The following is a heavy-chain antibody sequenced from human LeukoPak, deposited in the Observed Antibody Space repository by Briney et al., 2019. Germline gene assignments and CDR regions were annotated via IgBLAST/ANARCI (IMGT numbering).Heavy chain of an antibody. V-gene: IGHV3-23*01. CDR2: ISGSGGST. J-gene: IGHJ3*01. Sequence: GGSXRLSCAASGFTFSSYAMSWVRQAPGKXLEWVSAISGSGGSTYYADSVKGRFTISRDNSKNTLYLKMNSLRAEDTAVYYCITRNSSPVRGGQWGQGTMVTVSS. CDR3: ITRNSSPVRGGQ. CDR1: GFTFSSYA. D-gene: IGHD6-13*01.